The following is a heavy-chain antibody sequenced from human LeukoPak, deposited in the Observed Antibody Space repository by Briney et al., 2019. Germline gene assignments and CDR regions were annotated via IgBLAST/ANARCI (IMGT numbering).Heavy chain of an antibody. CDR2: ISWNSGSI. V-gene: IGHV3-9*01. CDR1: GFTFDDYA. CDR3: ARVGRRNYFDY. Sequence: GGSLRLSCAASGFTFDDYAMHWVRQAPGKGLEWVSGISWNSGSIGYADSVKGRFTISRDNAKNSLYLQMNSLRAEDTAVYYCARVGRRNYFDYWGQGTLVTVSS. J-gene: IGHJ4*02.